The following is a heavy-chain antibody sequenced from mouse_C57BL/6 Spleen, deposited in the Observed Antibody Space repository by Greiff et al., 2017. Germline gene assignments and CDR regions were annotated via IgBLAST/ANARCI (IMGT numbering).Heavy chain of an antibody. V-gene: IGHV1-55*01. Sequence: QVQLQQPGAELVTPGASVKMSCKASGYTFTSYWITWVKQRPAQGLEWIGDIYPGCGSTNYNEKFQSKATLTVYTSSSTAYMQLSSLTSEDSAVYYCARSESRYFAYWGQGTLVTVSA. CDR1: GYTFTSYW. CDR2: IYPGCGST. CDR3: ARSESRYFAY. D-gene: IGHD1-1*01. J-gene: IGHJ3*01.